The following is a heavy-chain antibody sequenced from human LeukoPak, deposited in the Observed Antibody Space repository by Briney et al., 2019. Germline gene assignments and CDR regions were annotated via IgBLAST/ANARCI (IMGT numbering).Heavy chain of an antibody. CDR2: IYHSGST. CDR3: ASEGVNDGFDI. V-gene: IGHV4-30-2*01. Sequence: LRLSCAASGFTFSGYAMNWVRQAPGKGLEWIGYIYHSGSTYYSPYLKSRVTISQDRSKNQFSLKLNSVTAADTAIYYCASEGVNDGFDIWGQGTMVTVSS. CDR1: GFTFSGYA. J-gene: IGHJ3*02.